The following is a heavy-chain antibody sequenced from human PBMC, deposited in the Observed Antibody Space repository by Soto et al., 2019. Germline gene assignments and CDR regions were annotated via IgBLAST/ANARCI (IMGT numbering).Heavy chain of an antibody. D-gene: IGHD2-8*02. CDR3: ARDKITGLFDY. CDR1: GGSFSGYY. CDR2: INHSAST. V-gene: IGHV4-34*01. Sequence: QVQLQQWGAGLLKPSETLSLTCAVYGGSFSGYYWTWIRQPPGTGLEWIGEINHSASTNYNPSLKSRVTMSVDTSKNQFSLKLTSVTAADTAVYYCARDKITGLFDYWGQGTLVTVSS. J-gene: IGHJ4*02.